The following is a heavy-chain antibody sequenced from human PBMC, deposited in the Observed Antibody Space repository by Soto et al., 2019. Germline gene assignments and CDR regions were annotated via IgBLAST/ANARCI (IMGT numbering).Heavy chain of an antibody. D-gene: IGHD6-6*01. V-gene: IGHV3-48*04. Sequence: GGSLRLSCAASGFTFSSYSMNWVRQAPGKGLEWVSYISSSSSTIYYADSVKGRFTISRDSAKNSLYLQMNSLRAEDTAVYYCARSIAARLNWFDPWGKGTLVTVSS. CDR2: ISSSSSTI. CDR3: ARSIAARLNWFDP. CDR1: GFTFSSYS. J-gene: IGHJ5*02.